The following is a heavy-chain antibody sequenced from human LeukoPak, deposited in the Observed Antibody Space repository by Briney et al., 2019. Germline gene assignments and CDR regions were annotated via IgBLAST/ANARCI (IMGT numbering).Heavy chain of an antibody. CDR1: GYTFTSYG. D-gene: IGHD2-2*01. J-gene: IGHJ5*02. V-gene: IGHV1-18*01. Sequence: ASVKVSCKASGYTFTSYGISWVRQAPGQGLEWMGWISAYNGNTNYAQKLQGRVTMTTDTSTSTAYMELRSLRSDDTAVYYCARDQTSAPYNWFDPWGQGTLVTVSS. CDR3: ARDQTSAPYNWFDP. CDR2: ISAYNGNT.